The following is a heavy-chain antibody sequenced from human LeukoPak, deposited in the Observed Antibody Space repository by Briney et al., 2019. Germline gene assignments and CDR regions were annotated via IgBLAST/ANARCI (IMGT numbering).Heavy chain of an antibody. CDR3: TRAPPGMTMMTDY. J-gene: IGHJ4*02. V-gene: IGHV1-18*01. CDR2: VSTNDGNT. CDR1: GYTFTNYH. D-gene: IGHD3-22*01. Sequence: ASVTVSCTASGYTFTNYHIAWVRQAPGQGLEWMGWVSTNDGNTVYAQRLQGRVTMTTDTSTSVAYMELRSLTSDDTAVYYCTRAPPGMTMMTDYWGQGTLVTVSS.